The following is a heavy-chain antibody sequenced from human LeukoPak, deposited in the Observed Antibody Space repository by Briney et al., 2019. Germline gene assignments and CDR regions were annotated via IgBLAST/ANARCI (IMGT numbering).Heavy chain of an antibody. V-gene: IGHV1-69*05. J-gene: IGHJ6*03. CDR1: GGTFSSYA. CDR3: AREVVVVPTAPLGSYYYYYYMDV. Sequence: SVMVSCKTSGGTFSSYAISWVRQAPGQGLEWMGGIIPIFGTANYAQKFQGRVTITTDESTSTAYMELSSLRSEDTAVYYCAREVVVVPTAPLGSYYYYYYMDVWGKGTTVTVSS. D-gene: IGHD2-2*01. CDR2: IIPIFGTA.